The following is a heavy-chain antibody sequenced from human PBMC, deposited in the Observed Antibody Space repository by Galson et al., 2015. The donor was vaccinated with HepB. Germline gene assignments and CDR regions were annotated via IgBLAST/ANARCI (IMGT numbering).Heavy chain of an antibody. CDR3: ARIGWRDGYTEYYYYGMDV. V-gene: IGHV1-69*13. Sequence: SVKVSCKASGGTFGCNAISRVRPAPGQGLEWMGGIIPIFGTANYAQKFQVRVTITADEATSTAYMELSSLTSADTAVYYCARIGWRDGYTEYYYYGMDVWGQGTTVTVSS. CDR1: GGTFGCNA. D-gene: IGHD5-24*01. CDR2: IIPIFGTA. J-gene: IGHJ6*02.